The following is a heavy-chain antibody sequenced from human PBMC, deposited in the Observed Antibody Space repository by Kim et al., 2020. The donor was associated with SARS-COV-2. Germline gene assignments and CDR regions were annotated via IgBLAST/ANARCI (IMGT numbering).Heavy chain of an antibody. CDR1: GFTFSSYG. D-gene: IGHD3-10*01. J-gene: IGHJ6*02. V-gene: IGHV3-33*05. Sequence: GGSLRLSCAASGFTFSSYGMHWVRQAPGKGLEWVAVISYDGSNKYYADSVKGRFTISRDNSKNTLYLQMNSLRAEDTAVYYCARYMDPHYYYGMDVWGQGTTVTVSS. CDR3: ARYMDPHYYYGMDV. CDR2: ISYDGSNK.